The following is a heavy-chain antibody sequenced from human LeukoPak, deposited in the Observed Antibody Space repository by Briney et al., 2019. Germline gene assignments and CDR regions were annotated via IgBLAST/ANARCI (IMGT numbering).Heavy chain of an antibody. CDR1: GFTFSTYS. V-gene: IGHV3-48*02. D-gene: IGHD4-17*01. J-gene: IGHJ3*02. CDR2: ISRDSSTI. Sequence: GGSLRLSCVDSGFTFSTYSINWVRQSPGKGLEWVSYISRDSSTIYYAHSVKGRFTISRDNAENSLYLQMNSLRDEDTAVYYCARGLTTVTTWAFDIWGQGTMVTVSS. CDR3: ARGLTTVTTWAFDI.